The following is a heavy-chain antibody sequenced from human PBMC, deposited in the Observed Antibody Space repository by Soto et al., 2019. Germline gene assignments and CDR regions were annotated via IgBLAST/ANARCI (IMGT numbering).Heavy chain of an antibody. CDR3: AREIVAAAYYYYYYGMDV. CDR1: GDSVSSNSAA. D-gene: IGHD6-13*01. CDR2: TYYRSKWYN. J-gene: IGHJ6*02. Sequence: SQTLSLTCAISGDSVSSNSAAWNCIRQSPSRGLEWLGRTYYRSKWYNDYAVSVKSRITINPDTSKNQFSLQLNSVTPEDTAVYYCAREIVAAAYYYYYYGMDVWGQGTTVTVSS. V-gene: IGHV6-1*01.